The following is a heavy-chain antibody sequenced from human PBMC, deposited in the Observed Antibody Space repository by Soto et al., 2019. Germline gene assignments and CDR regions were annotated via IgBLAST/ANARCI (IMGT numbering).Heavy chain of an antibody. D-gene: IGHD3-10*01. Sequence: QVQLQESGPGLVKPSQTLSLTCTVSGGSINSGGYYWSWIRQHPGKGLEWIGYIYNSGSTYYNPSLMSRVTISVDTSKNQFSLKLSSVTAADTAVYCCARGITMVRGVIHTPYFDYWGQGTLVTVSS. J-gene: IGHJ4*02. CDR3: ARGITMVRGVIHTPYFDY. CDR2: IYNSGST. CDR1: GGSINSGGYY. V-gene: IGHV4-31*03.